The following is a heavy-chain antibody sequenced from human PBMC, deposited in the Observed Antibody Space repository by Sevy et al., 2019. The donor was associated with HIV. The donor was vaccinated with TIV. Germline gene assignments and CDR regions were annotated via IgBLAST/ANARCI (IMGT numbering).Heavy chain of an antibody. CDR3: ARESGYSSGWNLDNWFDP. J-gene: IGHJ5*02. Sequence: GGSLRLSCAASGFTFSSYGMHWVRQAPGKGLEWVAVIWHDGGNKYNADSVKGRFTISRDNSKNTLYLQMNSLRADDTAVYYCARESGYSSGWNLDNWFDPWGQGTLVTVSS. CDR2: IWHDGGNK. D-gene: IGHD6-19*01. V-gene: IGHV3-33*01. CDR1: GFTFSSYG.